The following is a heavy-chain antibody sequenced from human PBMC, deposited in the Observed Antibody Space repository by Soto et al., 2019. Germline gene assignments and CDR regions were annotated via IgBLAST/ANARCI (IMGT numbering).Heavy chain of an antibody. Sequence: GGSLRLSCAASGFTFSSYAMHWVRQAPGKGLEWVAVISYDGSNKYYADSVKGRFTISTDNSKNTLYLQMNSPRAEDTAVYYCAADTAMVFYYWGQGTLVTVSS. D-gene: IGHD5-18*01. CDR1: GFTFSSYA. V-gene: IGHV3-30-3*01. CDR3: AADTAMVFYY. CDR2: ISYDGSNK. J-gene: IGHJ4*02.